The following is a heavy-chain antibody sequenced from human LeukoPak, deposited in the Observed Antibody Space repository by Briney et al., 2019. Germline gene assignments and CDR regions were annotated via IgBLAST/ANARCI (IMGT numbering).Heavy chain of an antibody. CDR1: GFTFSSYG. V-gene: IGHV3-30*18. D-gene: IGHD2-15*01. CDR3: AKAGYCSGGSCWSDFDY. Sequence: QPGRSLRLSCAASGFTFSSYGMHWVRQAPGKGLEWVAVISYDGSNKYYADSVKGRFTISRDNSKNTLYLQMNSLIAEDTAVYYCAKAGYCSGGSCWSDFDYWGQGTLVTVSS. CDR2: ISYDGSNK. J-gene: IGHJ4*02.